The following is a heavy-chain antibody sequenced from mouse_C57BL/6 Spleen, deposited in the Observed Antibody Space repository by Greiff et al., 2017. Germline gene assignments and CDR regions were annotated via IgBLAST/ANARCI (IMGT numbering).Heavy chain of an antibody. Sequence: EVQLQQSGAELVKPGASVKLSCTASGFNIKDYYMHWVKQRTEQGLEWIGRIDPEDGETKYAQKFQGKATITADTSSNTAYLQLISLTSEDTAVYYCARDDYEGWFAYWGQGTLVTVSA. V-gene: IGHV14-2*01. CDR1: GFNIKDYY. CDR2: IDPEDGET. CDR3: ARDDYEGWFAY. J-gene: IGHJ3*01. D-gene: IGHD2-4*01.